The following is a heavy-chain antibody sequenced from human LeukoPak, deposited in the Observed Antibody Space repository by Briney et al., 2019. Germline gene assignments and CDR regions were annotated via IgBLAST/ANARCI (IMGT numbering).Heavy chain of an antibody. V-gene: IGHV3-21*01. CDR2: ISSSSSYI. CDR1: GFTFSSYG. J-gene: IGHJ3*02. D-gene: IGHD5-18*01. Sequence: PGGSLRLSCAASGFTFSSYGMHWVRQAPGKGLEWVSSISSSSSYIYYADSVKGRFTISRDNAKNSLYLQMNSLRAEDTAVYYCARDWDTSGQWAFDIWGQGTMVTVSS. CDR3: ARDWDTSGQWAFDI.